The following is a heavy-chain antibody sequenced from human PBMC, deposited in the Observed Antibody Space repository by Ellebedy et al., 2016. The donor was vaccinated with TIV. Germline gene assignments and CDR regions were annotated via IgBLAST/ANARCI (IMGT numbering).Heavy chain of an antibody. CDR2: ISSSGNYI. J-gene: IGHJ3*02. V-gene: IGHV3-21*01. Sequence: PGGSLRLSCAASGFTFSNYSMNWVRQAPGKGLEWVSSISSSGNYIYYADSVKGRFTTSRDNAKNSLYLQMNSLRVEDTAVYYCARCVVAHAAFDIWGQGTMVTVSS. CDR3: ARCVVAHAAFDI. CDR1: GFTFSNYS. D-gene: IGHD2-15*01.